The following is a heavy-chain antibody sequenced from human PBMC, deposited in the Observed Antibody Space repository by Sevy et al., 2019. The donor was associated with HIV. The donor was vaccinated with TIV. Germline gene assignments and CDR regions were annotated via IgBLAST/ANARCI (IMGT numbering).Heavy chain of an antibody. CDR2: IYTSGST. D-gene: IGHD2-2*01. J-gene: IGHJ6*02. Sequence: SETLSLTCTVSGGSISSYYWSWIRQAAGKGLEWIGRIYTSGSTNYNPSLKSRVTMSVDTSKNQFSLKLSSVTAADTAVYYCAREEIVVVPAVYYYYGMDVWGQGTTVTVSS. CDR3: AREEIVVVPAVYYYYGMDV. CDR1: GGSISSYY. V-gene: IGHV4-4*07.